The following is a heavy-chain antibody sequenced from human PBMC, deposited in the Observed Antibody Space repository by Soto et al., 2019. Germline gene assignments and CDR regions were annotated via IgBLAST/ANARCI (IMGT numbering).Heavy chain of an antibody. J-gene: IGHJ4*02. V-gene: IGHV1-18*01. CDR2: ISAYNGNT. D-gene: IGHD2-8*02. CDR3: ARDFSTGTFDY. CDR1: GYTFRNNA. Sequence: QVHMVQSGAEVKKPGTSVKLSCKASGYTFRNNAITWVRQAPGQGLEWMGWISAYNGNTNYAQKFQGRVTMTTDTFTATAYMELRSLTSDDTAAYYCARDFSTGTFDYWGQGTLVTVSS.